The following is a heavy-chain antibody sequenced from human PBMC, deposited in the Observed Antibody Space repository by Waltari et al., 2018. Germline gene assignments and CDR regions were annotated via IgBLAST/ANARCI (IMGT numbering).Heavy chain of an antibody. CDR1: GGSISSYY. V-gene: IGHV4-4*07. CDR3: ARDLPGHFGGVASYYYYMDV. CDR2: IYTSGST. Sequence: QVQLQESGPGLVKPSETLSLTCTVSGGSISSYYWSWIRQPAGKGLEWIGRIYTSGSTNDNPSLKSRVTMSVDTSKNQFSLKLSSVTAADTAVYYCARDLPGHFGGVASYYYYMDVWGKGTTVTVSS. D-gene: IGHD3-3*01. J-gene: IGHJ6*03.